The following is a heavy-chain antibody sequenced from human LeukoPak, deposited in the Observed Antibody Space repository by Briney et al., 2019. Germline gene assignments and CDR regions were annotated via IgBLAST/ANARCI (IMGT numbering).Heavy chain of an antibody. CDR1: GFXFSSYA. CDR3: ARDRKWLVREVDY. Sequence: GGSLRLSCAASGFXFSSYAMHWVRQAPGKGLEWVAVISYDGSNKYYADSVKGRFTISRDNSKNTLYLQMNSLRAEDTAVYYCARDRKWLVREVDYWGQGTLVTVSS. D-gene: IGHD6-19*01. V-gene: IGHV3-30*01. J-gene: IGHJ4*02. CDR2: ISYDGSNK.